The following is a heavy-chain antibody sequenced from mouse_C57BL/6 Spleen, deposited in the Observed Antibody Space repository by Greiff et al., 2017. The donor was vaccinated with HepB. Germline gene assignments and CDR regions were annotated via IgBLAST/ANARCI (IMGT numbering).Heavy chain of an antibody. Sequence: QVQLQQSGAELVKPGASVKISCKASGYAFSSYWMNWVKQRPGKGLEWIGQIYPGDGDTNYNGKFKGKATLTADKSSSTAYMQLSSLTSEDSAVYFCASEGPYDPHYYAMDYWGQGTSVTVSS. V-gene: IGHV1-80*01. CDR3: ASEGPYDPHYYAMDY. D-gene: IGHD2-3*01. CDR2: IYPGDGDT. J-gene: IGHJ4*01. CDR1: GYAFSSYW.